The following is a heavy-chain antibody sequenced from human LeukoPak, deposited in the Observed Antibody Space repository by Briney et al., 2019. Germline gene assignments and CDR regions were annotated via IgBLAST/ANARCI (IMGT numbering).Heavy chain of an antibody. CDR2: VHPGDSDA. V-gene: IGHV5-51*01. CDR1: GYTFTSYW. D-gene: IGHD6-13*01. CDR3: ARWAGYSISWHYFNY. J-gene: IGHJ4*02. Sequence: GESLKISCKGSGYTFTSYWIGWVRQMPGKGLEWMGSVHPGDSDARYSPSFQGQVTISADKSISTAYLQWSSLRASDTAMYYCARWAGYSISWHYFNYWGQGTLVTVSS.